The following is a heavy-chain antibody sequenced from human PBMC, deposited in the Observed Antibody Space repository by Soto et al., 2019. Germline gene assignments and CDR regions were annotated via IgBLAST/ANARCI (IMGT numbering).Heavy chain of an antibody. Sequence: VPVKVSCKGSGYTITIYGSSWVRLAPGQGLEWMGWISAYNGNTNYAQKLQGRVTMITDTSTNTASMELTSMTSDDRAVYYSPSSISGSPLPLVSGMDVWGPGTSVPV. CDR3: PSSISGSPLPLVSGMDV. D-gene: IGHD3-10*01. V-gene: IGHV1-18*01. CDR2: ISAYNGNT. J-gene: IGHJ6*02. CDR1: GYTITIYG.